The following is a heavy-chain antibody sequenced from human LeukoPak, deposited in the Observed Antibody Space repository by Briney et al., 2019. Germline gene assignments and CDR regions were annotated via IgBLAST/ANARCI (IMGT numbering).Heavy chain of an antibody. CDR3: ARELVPSPLIAAPRGYFDY. Sequence: SETLSLTCTVSGYSISSGYYWGWIRQPPGKGLEWIGSIYHSGSTYYNPSLKSRVTISVDTSKNQFSLKLSSVTAADTAVYYCARELVPSPLIAAPRGYFDYWGQGTLVTVSS. D-gene: IGHD6-6*01. CDR2: IYHSGST. CDR1: GYSISSGYY. V-gene: IGHV4-38-2*02. J-gene: IGHJ4*02.